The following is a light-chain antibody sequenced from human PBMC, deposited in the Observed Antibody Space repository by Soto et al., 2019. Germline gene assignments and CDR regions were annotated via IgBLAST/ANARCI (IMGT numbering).Light chain of an antibody. CDR3: QQTNSFPVT. CDR1: QDISSW. J-gene: IGKJ4*01. V-gene: IGKV1-12*01. CDR2: SAS. Sequence: DIQMTQSPSSLSASVGDKVTITCRSSQDISSWLAWFQQKPGKAPKLLIYSASSLQSGVPSRFSGSGSGTDFTLTISCLQPEDFAVYYCQQTNSFPVTFGGGTKVEIK.